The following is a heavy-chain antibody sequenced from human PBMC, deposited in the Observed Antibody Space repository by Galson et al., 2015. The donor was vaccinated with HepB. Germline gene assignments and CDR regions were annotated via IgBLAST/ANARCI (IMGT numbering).Heavy chain of an antibody. J-gene: IGHJ4*02. CDR1: GYTFTGYY. Sequence: SVKVSCKASGYTFTGYYMHWVRQAPGQGLEWMGRINPNSGGTNYAQKFQGRVTMTRDTSISTAYMELSRLRSDDTAVYYCARAQRADFWSGYYDYWGQGTLVTVSS. CDR3: ARAQRADFWSGYYDY. V-gene: IGHV1-2*06. D-gene: IGHD3-3*01. CDR2: INPNSGGT.